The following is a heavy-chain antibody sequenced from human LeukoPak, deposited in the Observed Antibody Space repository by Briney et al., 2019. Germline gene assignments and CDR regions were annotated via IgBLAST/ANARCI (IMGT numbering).Heavy chain of an antibody. CDR2: IYYSGST. D-gene: IGHD3-10*01. CDR1: GGSISSSSYY. CDR3: ARMTYYYGSGSFNWFDP. V-gene: IGHV4-39*07. Sequence: SETLSLTCAVSGGSISSSSYYWGWLRQPPGKGREWIGSIYYSGSTYYNPSLKSRVTISVDTSKDQFSLKLSSVTAADTAVYYCARMTYYYGSGSFNWFDPWGQGTLVTVSS. J-gene: IGHJ5*02.